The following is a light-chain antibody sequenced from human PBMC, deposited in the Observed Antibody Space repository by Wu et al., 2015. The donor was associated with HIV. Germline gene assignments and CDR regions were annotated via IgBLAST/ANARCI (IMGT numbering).Light chain of an antibody. CDR1: QSISSY. CDR2: AAS. Sequence: DIQMTQSPSSLSASVGDRVTITCRASQSISSYLNWYQQKPGKAPKLLIYAASSLQSGVPSRFSGRGSGTDFALTISSLQPEDFGTYYCQQSYSTFTFGGGTKVEIK. V-gene: IGKV1-39*01. CDR3: QQSYSTFT. J-gene: IGKJ4*01.